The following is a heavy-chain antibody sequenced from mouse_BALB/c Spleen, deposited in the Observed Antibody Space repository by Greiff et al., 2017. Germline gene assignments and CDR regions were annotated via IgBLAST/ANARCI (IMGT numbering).Heavy chain of an antibody. CDR1: GFTFSSFG. CDR2: ISSGGSYT. D-gene: IGHD1-1*01. Sequence: EVNLVESGGGLVQPGGSRKLSCAASGFTFSSFGMHWVRQSPEKRLEWVAEISSGGSYTYYPDTVTGRFTISRDNAKNTLYLEMSSLRSEDTAMYYCARYYGTLYAMDYWGQGTSVTVSS. CDR3: ARYYGTLYAMDY. V-gene: IGHV5-9-4*01. J-gene: IGHJ4*01.